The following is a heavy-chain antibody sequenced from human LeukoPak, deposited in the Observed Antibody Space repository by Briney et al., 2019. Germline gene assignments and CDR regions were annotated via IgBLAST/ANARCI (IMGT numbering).Heavy chain of an antibody. D-gene: IGHD4-17*01. V-gene: IGHV3-20*04. CDR1: GFTFDDYG. CDR2: INWNGGST. Sequence: GGSLRLSCAASGFTFDDYGMSWVRQAPGKGLEWVSGINWNGGSTGYADSVKGRFTISRDNSKNTLYLQMNSLRAEDTAAYYCAKSPRLTTVTYIDYWGQGTLVTVSS. CDR3: AKSPRLTTVTYIDY. J-gene: IGHJ4*02.